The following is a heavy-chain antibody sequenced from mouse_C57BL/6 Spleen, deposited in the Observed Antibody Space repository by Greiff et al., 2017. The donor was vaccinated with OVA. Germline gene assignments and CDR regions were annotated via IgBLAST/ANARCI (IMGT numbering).Heavy chain of an antibody. CDR3: ANTYYGNYVGYFDV. Sequence: VQLQESGPGLVQPSQSLSITCTVSGFSLTSYGVHWVRQSPGKGLEWLGVIWRGGSTDYNAAFMSRLSNTKDNSKSQVFFKMNSLQADDTAIYYCANTYYGNYVGYFDVWGTGTTVTVSS. J-gene: IGHJ1*03. V-gene: IGHV2-5*01. CDR1: GFSLTSYG. CDR2: IWRGGST. D-gene: IGHD2-10*01.